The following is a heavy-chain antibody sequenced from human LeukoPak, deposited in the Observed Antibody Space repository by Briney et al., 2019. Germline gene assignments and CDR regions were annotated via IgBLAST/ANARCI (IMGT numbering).Heavy chain of an antibody. D-gene: IGHD6-19*01. J-gene: IGHJ4*02. CDR2: ISYDGSNK. V-gene: IGHV3-30*04. CDR3: ARDSGYSSGWYHFDY. Sequence: GRSLRLSCAASGFTFSSYAMHWVRQAPGKGLEWVAVISYDGSNKHYADSVKGRFTISRDNSKNTLYLQMNSLRAEDTAVYYCARDSGYSSGWYHFDYWGQGTLVAVSS. CDR1: GFTFSSYA.